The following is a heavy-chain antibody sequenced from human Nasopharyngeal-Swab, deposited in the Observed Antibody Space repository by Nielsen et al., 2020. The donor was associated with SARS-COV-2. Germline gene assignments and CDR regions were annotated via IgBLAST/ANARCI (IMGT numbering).Heavy chain of an antibody. J-gene: IGHJ6*02. CDR3: ARDRGALNV. V-gene: IGHV6-1*01. D-gene: IGHD3-10*01. Sequence: SQSLSPTCAISGASVSRNNAARNWIRHSASRGLERPGRSYYRSQWYSDYAVSVKSRITINPDTAKNQFSLQLNSVTPEDTAVYYCARDRGALNVWGQGTTVTVSS. CDR1: GASVSRNNAA. CDR2: SYYRSQWYS.